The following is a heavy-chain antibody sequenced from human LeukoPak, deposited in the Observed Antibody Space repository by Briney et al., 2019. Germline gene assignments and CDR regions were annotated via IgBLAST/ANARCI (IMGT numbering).Heavy chain of an antibody. D-gene: IGHD1-26*01. Sequence: GGSLRLSCAASGFTFSNYIMHWVRQAPGKGLDWVAVILENGSNQYYADSVKGRFTISRDNSKNTLYLQMNSLRAEDTAVYYCARSAGGSSSMAYYFDYWGQGTLVTVSS. J-gene: IGHJ4*02. CDR3: ARSAGGSSSMAYYFDY. V-gene: IGHV3-30*04. CDR2: ILENGSNQ. CDR1: GFTFSNYI.